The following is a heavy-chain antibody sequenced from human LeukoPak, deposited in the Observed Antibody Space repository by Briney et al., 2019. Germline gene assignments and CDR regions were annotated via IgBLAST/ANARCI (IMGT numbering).Heavy chain of an antibody. CDR2: IRSGGTST. Sequence: PGGSLRLSCVASGLRFTDYSMNWVRQAPGKGLEWVSSIRSGGTSTYYADSVKGRFTISRDNAKNSLYLQMNSLRAEDTAVYYCARGIDDYYFDYWGQGTLVTVSS. V-gene: IGHV3-21*01. CDR3: ARGIDDYYFDY. D-gene: IGHD2-21*02. CDR1: GLRFTDYS. J-gene: IGHJ4*02.